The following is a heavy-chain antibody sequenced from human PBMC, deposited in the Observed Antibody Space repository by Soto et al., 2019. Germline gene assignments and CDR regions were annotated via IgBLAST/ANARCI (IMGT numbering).Heavy chain of an antibody. CDR3: ARGGSLYVWINEF. J-gene: IGHJ4*02. CDR2: IIPVFGTA. V-gene: IGHV1-69*01. D-gene: IGHD3-16*01. CDR1: GGLFSSFT. Sequence: QEQLVQSGPEVKKPGTSVKVSCKDSGGLFSSFTISWVRQAPGQGLEWLGGIIPVFGTANYAEKFQGRATTTADESTNTASMELSSLTSEDTAMEYCARGGSLYVWINEFWGQGTLITVSS.